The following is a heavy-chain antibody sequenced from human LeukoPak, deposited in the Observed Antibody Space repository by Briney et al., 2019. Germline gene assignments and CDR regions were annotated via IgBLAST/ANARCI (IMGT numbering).Heavy chain of an antibody. Sequence: GESLKISCKGSGYSFTNYWIGWVLQMPGKGLEWMGIIYPGDSDTKYSPSFQGQVTISADKSISTAYLQWNNLKASDTAMYYCARRSGRYSGSSFDYWGQGTLVTVSS. CDR3: ARRSGRYSGSSFDY. CDR2: IYPGDSDT. J-gene: IGHJ4*02. CDR1: GYSFTNYW. V-gene: IGHV5-51*01. D-gene: IGHD1-26*01.